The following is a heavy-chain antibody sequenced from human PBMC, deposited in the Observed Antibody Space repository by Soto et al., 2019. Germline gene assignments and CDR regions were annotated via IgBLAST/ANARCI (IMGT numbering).Heavy chain of an antibody. J-gene: IGHJ5*02. Sequence: GGSLRLSCAASGFTFSGYWMSWVRQAPGKGLEWVANIKQDGSEKYSVDSMKGRFTISRDNAKNSLYLQMNSLRAEDTAVYYCARAAAGNWFDPWGQGTLVTVSS. CDR3: ARAAAGNWFDP. V-gene: IGHV3-7*01. CDR2: IKQDGSEK. CDR1: GFTFSGYW. D-gene: IGHD6-13*01.